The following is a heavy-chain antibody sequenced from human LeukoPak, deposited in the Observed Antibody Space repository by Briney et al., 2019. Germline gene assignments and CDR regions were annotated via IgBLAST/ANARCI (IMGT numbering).Heavy chain of an antibody. CDR2: INPNSGDT. D-gene: IGHD3-9*01. CDR3: AREPHYDLLTGYALGYLDL. J-gene: IGHJ2*01. CDR1: GYTFTGYY. V-gene: IGHV1-2*02. Sequence: ASVKVSCKASGYTFTGYYMHWVRQAPGQGLEWMGWINPNSGDTKYAQKFQGRVTMTRDTSISTAYMELSRLRSDDTAVYYCAREPHYDLLTGYALGYLDLWGRGTLLTVSS.